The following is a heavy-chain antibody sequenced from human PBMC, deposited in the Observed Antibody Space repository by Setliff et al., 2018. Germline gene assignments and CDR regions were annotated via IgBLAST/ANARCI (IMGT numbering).Heavy chain of an antibody. J-gene: IGHJ4*02. Sequence: ASVTVSCKSSGFTFTDYGITWVRQVPGQGLEWMGWINNYNFNTQYAQKFQARVTVTTDTSTGTAYMELGSLTSDDTAIYYCARINFYVSSGYYYAPDYWGPGTLVTVSS. D-gene: IGHD3-22*01. CDR1: GFTFTDYG. CDR2: INNYNFNT. V-gene: IGHV1-18*01. CDR3: ARINFYVSSGYYYAPDY.